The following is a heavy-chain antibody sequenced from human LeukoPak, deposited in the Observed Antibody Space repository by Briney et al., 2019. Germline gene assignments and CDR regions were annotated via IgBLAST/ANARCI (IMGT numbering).Heavy chain of an antibody. Sequence: GGSLRLSCAASGFTFSSYAMSWVRQAPGKGLEWVSAIGGSGVNTYYADSAKGRFTISRDNSKNTLYLQMNSLRAEDTGFYYCASQVSYYYGSGSYYDSWGQGTLVTVSS. D-gene: IGHD3-10*01. CDR3: ASQVSYYYGSGSYYDS. V-gene: IGHV3-23*01. CDR2: IGGSGVNT. CDR1: GFTFSSYA. J-gene: IGHJ5*01.